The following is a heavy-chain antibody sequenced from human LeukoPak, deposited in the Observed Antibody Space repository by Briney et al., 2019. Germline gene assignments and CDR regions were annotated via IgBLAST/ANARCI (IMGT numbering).Heavy chain of an antibody. CDR3: AKHLRATNIYYFYGLDV. CDR1: GFTFDDYG. D-gene: IGHD1-26*01. J-gene: IGHJ6*02. CDR2: ISYNGGST. V-gene: IGHV3-9*01. Sequence: PGGSLRLSRAASGFTFDDYGMHWVRQPPGKGLEWVSGISYNGGSTDYADSVKGRFTISRDNAKNSLYLQMSTLRPEDTALYYCAKHLRATNIYYFYGLDVWGQGTTVTVSS.